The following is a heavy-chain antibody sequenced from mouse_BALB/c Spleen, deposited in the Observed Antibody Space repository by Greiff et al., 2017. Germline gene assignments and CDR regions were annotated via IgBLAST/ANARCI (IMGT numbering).Heavy chain of an antibody. D-gene: IGHD2-4*01. Sequence: EVQGVESGGGLVQPGGSRKLSCAASGFTFSSFGMHWVRQAPEKGLEWVAYISSGSSTSYYADTVKGRFTISRDNPKNTLFLQMTSLRSEDTAMYDCARSYDYGDYAMDYWGQGTSVTVSS. CDR3: ARSYDYGDYAMDY. CDR1: GFTFSSFG. J-gene: IGHJ4*01. CDR2: ISSGSSTS. V-gene: IGHV5-17*02.